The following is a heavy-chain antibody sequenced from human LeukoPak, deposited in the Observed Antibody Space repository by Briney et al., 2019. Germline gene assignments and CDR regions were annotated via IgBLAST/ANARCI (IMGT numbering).Heavy chain of an antibody. V-gene: IGHV1-18*01. D-gene: IGHD3-22*01. Sequence: ASVKVSCKASGYTFTGYGISWVRQAPGQGLEWMGWISAYNGNTNYAQKLQGRVTMTTDTSTSTAYMELRSLRSDDTAVYYCARDASRYYYDSSGSLYYFDYWGQGTLVTVSS. CDR3: ARDASRYYYDSSGSLYYFDY. CDR2: ISAYNGNT. CDR1: GYTFTGYG. J-gene: IGHJ4*02.